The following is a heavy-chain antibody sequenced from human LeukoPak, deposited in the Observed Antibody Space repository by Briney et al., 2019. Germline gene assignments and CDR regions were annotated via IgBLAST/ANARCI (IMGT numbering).Heavy chain of an antibody. Sequence: GGSLRLSCAASGFTFSDYYMSWIRQAPGKGLEWVSCIDNRSTNTNNADSLKGRFTISRDNVKNLLYLEMNSLRAEDTAVYYCARDNQQVARFDPWGQGTLVTVSS. V-gene: IGHV3-11*05. J-gene: IGHJ5*02. D-gene: IGHD6-13*01. CDR3: ARDNQQVARFDP. CDR2: IDNRSTNT. CDR1: GFTFSDYY.